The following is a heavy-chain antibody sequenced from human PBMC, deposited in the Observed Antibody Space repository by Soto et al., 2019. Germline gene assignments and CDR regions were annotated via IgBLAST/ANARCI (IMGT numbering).Heavy chain of an antibody. V-gene: IGHV5-51*01. Sequence: GESLKISCKGSGYNFSSYCLAWVRQMPGKGLEWMGIIYPDDSDIRYSPSFQGQVSISADKSINTAYLQWNSLKASDSAMYFCARHTFCSGGSCYSSFYYGMDVWGQGTTVTVSS. D-gene: IGHD2-15*01. CDR3: ARHTFCSGGSCYSSFYYGMDV. CDR1: GYNFSSYC. CDR2: IYPDDSDI. J-gene: IGHJ6*02.